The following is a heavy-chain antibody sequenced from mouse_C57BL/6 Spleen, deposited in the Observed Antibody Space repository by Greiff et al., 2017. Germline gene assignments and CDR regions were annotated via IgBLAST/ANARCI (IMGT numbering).Heavy chain of an antibody. Sequence: QVHVKQSGAELVKPGASVKISCTASGYAFSSYWLNWVMQRPGKGLEWIGQCYPGDGDTNYNGKFKSKATLTADKSSSTAYMQLSNLTSEDSAVYFCARGTTVDKAMDYWGQGTSLTVSS. D-gene: IGHD1-1*01. CDR2: CYPGDGDT. V-gene: IGHV1-80*01. J-gene: IGHJ4*01. CDR1: GYAFSSYW. CDR3: ARGTTVDKAMDY.